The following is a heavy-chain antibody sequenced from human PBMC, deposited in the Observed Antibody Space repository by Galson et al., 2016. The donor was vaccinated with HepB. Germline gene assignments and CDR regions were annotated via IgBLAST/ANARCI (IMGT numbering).Heavy chain of an antibody. V-gene: IGHV1-46*01. CDR3: ARAGGGNSGDAFDI. CDR2: INPSGSSA. J-gene: IGHJ3*02. CDR1: GYTFADYY. Sequence: SVKVSCKASGYTFADYYMRWVRQAPGQGLEWMGTINPSGSSATYPQKFQGRVTMTRDTSTTTVYMELSSLRSEDTAVYYCARAGGGNSGDAFDIWGQGTMVTVSS. D-gene: IGHD4-23*01.